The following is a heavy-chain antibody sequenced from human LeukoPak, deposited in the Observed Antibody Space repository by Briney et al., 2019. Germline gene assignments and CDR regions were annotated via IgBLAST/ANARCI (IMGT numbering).Heavy chain of an antibody. CDR1: GFTFESYW. Sequence: GGSLRLSCAASGFTFESYWMSWVRRATGKGLEWLAHIKADGTEKNYVDSVKGRFTISRDNGKNSLYPQMNSLRVEDTAVYYRASVNGDKSAYRPSTIWGKGTTVTVAS. CDR2: IKADGTEK. CDR3: ASVNGDKSAYRPSTI. V-gene: IGHV3-7*01. D-gene: IGHD4-23*01. J-gene: IGHJ3*02.